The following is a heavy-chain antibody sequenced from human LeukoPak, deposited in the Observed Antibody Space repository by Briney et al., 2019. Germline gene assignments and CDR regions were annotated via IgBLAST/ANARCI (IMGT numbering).Heavy chain of an antibody. J-gene: IGHJ4*02. CDR3: ARARWTSTVTTYYLDY. Sequence: ASVKVSCKASGYILSDYAIQWVRQAPGQGLEWMGWINAGSGKTKYSQKFQGRVTITRETSASTAYMELSGLRSEDTAVYYCARARWTSTVTTYYLDYWGQGTLVTVSS. D-gene: IGHD4-17*01. CDR1: GYILSDYA. V-gene: IGHV1-3*01. CDR2: INAGSGKT.